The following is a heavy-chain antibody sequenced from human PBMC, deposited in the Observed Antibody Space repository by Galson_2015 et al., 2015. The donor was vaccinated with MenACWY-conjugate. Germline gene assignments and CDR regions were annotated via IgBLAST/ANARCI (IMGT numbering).Heavy chain of an antibody. CDR2: IWYDGRNK. CDR1: GFAFRDYV. J-gene: IGHJ6*02. CDR3: AKSDYDDAGGYGLDV. D-gene: IGHD3-3*01. Sequence: SLRLSCAASGFAFRDYVMHWVRQAPGKGLEWVAAIWYDGRNKYYEESVKGRFTISRDNSQNTLYLQMNSLRAEDTAVYYCAKSDYDDAGGYGLDVWGQGTTVSVSS. V-gene: IGHV3-33*06.